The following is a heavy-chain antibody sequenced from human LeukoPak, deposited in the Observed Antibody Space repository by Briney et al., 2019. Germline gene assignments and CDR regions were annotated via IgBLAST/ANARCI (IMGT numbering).Heavy chain of an antibody. J-gene: IGHJ4*02. Sequence: GGSLRLSCAASGFTFSDYYMSWIRQAPGKGLEWVSYISSSSSYTNYADSVKGRFTISRDNAKNSLYLQMNSLRAEDTAVYYCAKDRSYDSSLWGYFDYWGQGTLVTVSS. D-gene: IGHD3-22*01. CDR3: AKDRSYDSSLWGYFDY. V-gene: IGHV3-11*05. CDR1: GFTFSDYY. CDR2: ISSSSSYT.